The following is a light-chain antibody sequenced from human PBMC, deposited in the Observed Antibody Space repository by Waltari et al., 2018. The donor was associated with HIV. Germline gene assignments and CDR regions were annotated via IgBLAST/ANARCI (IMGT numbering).Light chain of an antibody. J-gene: IGLJ1*01. Sequence: SSDLTQDPGVSVALGRTARISCHGDSARTYSPPWYQQRPGQAPNLGVYGTNNRPAGIPDRFSGSTSGNTASLTITGAQAVDEADYYCGSRDSSGYSYGFGPGTKVTVL. V-gene: IGLV3-19*01. CDR2: GTN. CDR3: GSRDSSGYSYG. CDR1: SARTYS.